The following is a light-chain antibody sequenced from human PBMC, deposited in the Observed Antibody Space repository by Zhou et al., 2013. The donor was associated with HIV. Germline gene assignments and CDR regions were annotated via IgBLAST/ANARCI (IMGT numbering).Light chain of an antibody. CDR3: QQYDTWPS. CDR2: DTS. V-gene: IGKV3-15*01. J-gene: IGKJ2*01. CDR1: QTVDSN. Sequence: EIVMTQSPATLSVSPGERATLSCRASQTVDSNLAWYQQKPGQAPSLLIYDTSTRATGVPARFSGSGSGRDFTLTISGLQPEDFALYYCQQYDTWPSFGQGTKAADQT.